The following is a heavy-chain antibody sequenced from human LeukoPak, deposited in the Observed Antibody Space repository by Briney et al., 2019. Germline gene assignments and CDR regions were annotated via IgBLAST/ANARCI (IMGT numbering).Heavy chain of an antibody. D-gene: IGHD3-16*01. CDR2: IYSGGST. Sequence: GGSLRLSCAASGFTVSNNYMSWVRRAPGKGLEWVSIIYSGGSTYYADSVKGRFTISRDNSKITLHLQMKSLRADDTAVYYCGSSPYVWGIDHWGQGTPVTVSS. V-gene: IGHV3-53*01. CDR1: GFTVSNNY. J-gene: IGHJ4*02. CDR3: GSSPYVWGIDH.